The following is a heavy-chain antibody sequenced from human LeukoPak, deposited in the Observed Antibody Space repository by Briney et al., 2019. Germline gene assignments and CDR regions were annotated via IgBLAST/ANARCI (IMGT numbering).Heavy chain of an antibody. D-gene: IGHD3-10*01. CDR2: IYPGDSDA. V-gene: IGHV5-51*01. Sequence: GESLKISCKASGYIFTNYWIGWVRQPPGKGLEWMGIIYPGDSDARYSPSFQGQVTISADKSISTAYLQWNSLKASDTAMYYCAKEAVTGSGIGLDYWGQGTLVTVSS. CDR1: GYIFTNYW. CDR3: AKEAVTGSGIGLDY. J-gene: IGHJ4*02.